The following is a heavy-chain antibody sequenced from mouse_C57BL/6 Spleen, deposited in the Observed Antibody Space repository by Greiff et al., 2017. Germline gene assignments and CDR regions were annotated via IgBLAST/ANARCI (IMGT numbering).Heavy chain of an antibody. Sequence: VQLQQSGAELVKPGASVKLSCTASGFNIKDYYMHWVKQRTEQGLEWIGRIDPEDGETKYAPNFQGKATITADTSSNTAYLQLSSLTSEDTAVYYSAIDYDDGESAMDYWGQGTSVTVSS. J-gene: IGHJ4*01. CDR3: AIDYDDGESAMDY. CDR2: IDPEDGET. V-gene: IGHV14-2*01. D-gene: IGHD2-4*01. CDR1: GFNIKDYY.